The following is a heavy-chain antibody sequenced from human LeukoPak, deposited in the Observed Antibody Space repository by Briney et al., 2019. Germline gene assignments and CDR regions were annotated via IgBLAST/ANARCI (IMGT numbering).Heavy chain of an antibody. CDR3: ASQDRLIVVVVGATVSSDCGMDV. Sequence: GGSLRLSCAASGFTFSSYAMHWVRQAPGKGLEWVAVISYDGSNKYYADSVKGRFTISRDNPKNTLYLQMNSLRSEDTAVYYCASQDRLIVVVVGATVSSDCGMDVWGQGTTVTVSS. V-gene: IGHV3-30-3*01. D-gene: IGHD2-15*01. J-gene: IGHJ6*02. CDR2: ISYDGSNK. CDR1: GFTFSSYA.